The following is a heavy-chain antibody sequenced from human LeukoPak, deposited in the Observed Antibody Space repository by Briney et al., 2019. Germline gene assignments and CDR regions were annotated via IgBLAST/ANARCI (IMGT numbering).Heavy chain of an antibody. D-gene: IGHD6-13*01. V-gene: IGHV3-74*01. CDR3: LAAAGTIG. Sequence: GGSLRLSCAASGFTFSSYWMHWVRQAPGKGLVWVSRVNNYGSTTNYADSVKGRFTISRDNTKNTLYLQMNSLRAEDTAVYFCLAAAGTIGWGQGTLVTVSS. CDR1: GFTFSSYW. J-gene: IGHJ4*02. CDR2: VNNYGSTT.